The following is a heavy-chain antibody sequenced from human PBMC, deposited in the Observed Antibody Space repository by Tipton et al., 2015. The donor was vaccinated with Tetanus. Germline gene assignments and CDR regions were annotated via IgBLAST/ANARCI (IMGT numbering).Heavy chain of an antibody. CDR2: FWSDGSNK. Sequence: SGFTFSSYGMHWVRQAPGKGLEWVAVFWSDGSNKYYADSVKGRFTVSRDTSKNTLYLQMNSLRAEDTAVYYCTRDDDTSSRYSIFNYWGQGTLVTVSS. D-gene: IGHD3-22*01. V-gene: IGHV3-33*01. CDR3: TRDDDTSSRYSIFNY. J-gene: IGHJ4*02. CDR1: GFTFSSYG.